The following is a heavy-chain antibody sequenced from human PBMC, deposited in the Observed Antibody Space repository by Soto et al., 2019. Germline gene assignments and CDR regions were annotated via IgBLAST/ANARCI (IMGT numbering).Heavy chain of an antibody. CDR2: ISSTTNYI. V-gene: IGHV3-21*06. J-gene: IGHJ4*02. CDR1: GFTFTRYS. CDR3: ARESEDLTSNFDY. Sequence: EVQLVESGGGLVKPGGSMRLSCAASGFTFTRYSMNWVRQSPGKGLEWVSSISSTTNYIYYEDSMKGRFTISRDNAKNSLYMEMNSLRAEDTAVYYSARESEDLTSNFDYGGQGTLVPVSS.